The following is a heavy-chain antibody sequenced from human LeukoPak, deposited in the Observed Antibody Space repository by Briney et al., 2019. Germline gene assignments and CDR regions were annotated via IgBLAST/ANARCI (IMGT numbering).Heavy chain of an antibody. J-gene: IGHJ4*02. CDR1: GYTFTGYY. CDR3: AKEDGY. V-gene: IGHV1-2*02. CDR2: INPNSGGT. Sequence: ASVKVSCKASGYTFTGYYMHWVRQAPGQGLEWMGWINPNSGGTNYAQKLQDRVTMTTDTSTSTAHRKLRSLRADDPAVDYCAKEDGYWGQGTLVTVSS.